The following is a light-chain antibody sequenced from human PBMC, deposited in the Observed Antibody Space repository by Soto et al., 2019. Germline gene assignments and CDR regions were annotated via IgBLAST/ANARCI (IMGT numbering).Light chain of an antibody. CDR1: TSAVGSYNR. CDR3: SSFTSSSTYV. Sequence: QSVLTQPPSVSGSPGQSVAISSTGTTSAVGSYNRVSWYQQPPGTAPKLLIYEVSNRPSGVPDRFSGSKSGNTASLTISGLQAEDEADYYCSSFTSSSTYVFGTGTKLTVL. J-gene: IGLJ1*01. CDR2: EVS. V-gene: IGLV2-18*02.